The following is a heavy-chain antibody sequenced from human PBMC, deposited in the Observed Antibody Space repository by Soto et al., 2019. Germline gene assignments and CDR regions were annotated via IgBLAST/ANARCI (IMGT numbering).Heavy chain of an antibody. D-gene: IGHD3-9*01. CDR3: ARDPLSPTNDILTGSYASERDY. V-gene: IGHV1-69*04. Sequence: ASVKVSCKASGGTFSSYTISWVRQAPGQGLEWMGRIIPILGIANYAQKFQGRVTITADKSTSTAYMELSSLRSEDTAVYYCARDPLSPTNDILTGSYASERDYWGQGTLVTVSS. CDR2: IIPILGIA. CDR1: GGTFSSYT. J-gene: IGHJ4*02.